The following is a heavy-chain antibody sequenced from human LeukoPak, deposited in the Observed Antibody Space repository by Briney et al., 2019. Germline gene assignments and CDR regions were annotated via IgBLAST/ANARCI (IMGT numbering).Heavy chain of an antibody. CDR3: ARVPRPYDSSGYYYVDY. J-gene: IGHJ4*02. D-gene: IGHD3-22*01. V-gene: IGHV1-58*01. CDR1: GFTFTSSA. Sequence: ASVKVSCKASGFTFTSSAVQWVRQARGQRLEWIGWIVVGSGNTNYAQKFQERVTITRDMSTSTAYMELSSLRSEDTAVYYCARVPRPYDSSGYYYVDYWGQGTLVTVSS. CDR2: IVVGSGNT.